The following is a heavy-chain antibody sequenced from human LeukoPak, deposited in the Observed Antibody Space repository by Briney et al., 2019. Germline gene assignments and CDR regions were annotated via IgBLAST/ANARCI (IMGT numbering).Heavy chain of an antibody. CDR3: ARDLIAVGHNFDY. CDR1: GFTFSSYW. V-gene: IGHV3-7*01. J-gene: IGHJ4*02. D-gene: IGHD6-19*01. Sequence: GGSLRLSCAASGFTFSSYWMSWVRQAPGKGLEWVANIKQDGSEKYYVDSVKGRFTISRDNAKNSLYLQMSSLRAEDTAVYYCARDLIAVGHNFDYWGQGTLVTVSS. CDR2: IKQDGSEK.